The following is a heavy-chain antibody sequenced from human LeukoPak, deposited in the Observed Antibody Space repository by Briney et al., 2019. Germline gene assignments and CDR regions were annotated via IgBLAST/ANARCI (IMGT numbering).Heavy chain of an antibody. CDR2: IYVDGST. J-gene: IGHJ4*02. CDR1: GFTVSSNY. Sequence: GGSLRLSCAASGFTVSSNYRSWVRQATRKGLGWGSVIYVDGSTYYADSVQGRFTISRDNSKNTLYLQMNSLRAEDTAVYYCAKDSPNYYYDSSGYYTDYWGQGTLVTVSS. V-gene: IGHV3-53*01. D-gene: IGHD3-22*01. CDR3: AKDSPNYYYDSSGYYTDY.